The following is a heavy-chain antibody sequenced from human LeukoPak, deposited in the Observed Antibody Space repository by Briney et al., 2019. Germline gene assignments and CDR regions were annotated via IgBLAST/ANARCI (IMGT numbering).Heavy chain of an antibody. CDR3: ARVPGYSGYDSVNNWFDP. CDR1: GYTFTSYG. D-gene: IGHD5-12*01. V-gene: IGHV1-18*01. Sequence: ASVKVSCKASGYTFTSYGISWVRQAPGQGLEWMGWISAYSGNTNYAQNPQGRVTMTTDTSTSIAYMELRSLTSDDTAVYYCARVPGYSGYDSVNNWFDPWGQGTLVTVSS. J-gene: IGHJ5*02. CDR2: ISAYSGNT.